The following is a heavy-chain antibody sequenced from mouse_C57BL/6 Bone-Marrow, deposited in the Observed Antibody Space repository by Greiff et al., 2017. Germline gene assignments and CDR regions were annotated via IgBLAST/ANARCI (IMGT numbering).Heavy chain of an antibody. Sequence: QVQLQQSGAELARPGASVKLSCKASGYTFTSYGISWVKQRTGQGLEWIGEIYPRSGNTYYNEKFKGKATLTADKSSSTAYMELRSLTSEDSAVYFCVSRYYAMDYWGQGTSVTVSS. CDR3: VSRYYAMDY. CDR2: IYPRSGNT. J-gene: IGHJ4*01. D-gene: IGHD6-2*01. V-gene: IGHV1-81*01. CDR1: GYTFTSYG.